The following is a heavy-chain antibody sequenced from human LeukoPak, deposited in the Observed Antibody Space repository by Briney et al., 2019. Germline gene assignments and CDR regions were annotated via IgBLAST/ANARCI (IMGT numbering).Heavy chain of an antibody. D-gene: IGHD5-18*01. V-gene: IGHV3-23*01. CDR1: GFTLTSYA. CDR2: ISASGERT. J-gene: IGHJ5*02. Sequence: GGSLRLSCAVSGFTLTSYAMAWVRQAPGKGLEWVSGISASGERTYYADSVKGRFTIIRDDSRNTVYLQMNSLRVEDTAEYYCGKVGVGYSYGPPHHWGQGTLVIVSS. CDR3: GKVGVGYSYGPPHH.